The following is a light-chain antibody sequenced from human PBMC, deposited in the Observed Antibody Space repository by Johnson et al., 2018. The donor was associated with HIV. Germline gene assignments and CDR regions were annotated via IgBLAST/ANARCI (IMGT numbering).Light chain of an antibody. V-gene: IGLV1-51*02. CDR3: GTWDSSLSAYV. J-gene: IGLJ1*01. CDR2: ENN. CDR1: SSNIGNNY. Sequence: HSVLTQPPSVSAAPGQKVTISCSGSSSNIGNNYVYWYQQLPGTAPKLLIYENNKRPSGIPDRFSGSKSGTSATLGITGLQTGDEADYYCGTWDSSLSAYVFGTGTKVTVL.